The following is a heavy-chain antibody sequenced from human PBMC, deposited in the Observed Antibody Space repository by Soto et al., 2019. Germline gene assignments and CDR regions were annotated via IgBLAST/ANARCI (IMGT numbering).Heavy chain of an antibody. D-gene: IGHD6-13*01. CDR2: ISGSGGST. V-gene: IGHV3-23*01. CDR3: AKDSQNSGLFDY. J-gene: IGHJ4*02. CDR1: GFTFSSYA. Sequence: EVQLLESGGGLVQPGGSLRLSCAASGFTFSSYAMSWVRQAPGKGLEWVSAISGSGGSTYYADSVKGRFTISRDNSKNTLYRQMNSLRAEDTAVYYCAKDSQNSGLFDYWGQGTLVTVSS.